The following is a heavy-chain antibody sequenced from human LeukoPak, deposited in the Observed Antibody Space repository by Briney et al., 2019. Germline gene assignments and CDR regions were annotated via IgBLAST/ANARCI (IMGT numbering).Heavy chain of an antibody. V-gene: IGHV1-46*01. CDR1: GYTFTSYG. CDR3: ARDEGMDWFDP. J-gene: IGHJ5*02. CDR2: MNPSGGST. D-gene: IGHD3-10*01. Sequence: GASVKVSCKASGYTFTSYGISWVRQAPGQGLEWMGIMNPSGGSTIYAQKLQGRVTMTRDTSTSTAYMELSSLRSEDTAVYYCARDEGMDWFDPWGQGTLVTVSS.